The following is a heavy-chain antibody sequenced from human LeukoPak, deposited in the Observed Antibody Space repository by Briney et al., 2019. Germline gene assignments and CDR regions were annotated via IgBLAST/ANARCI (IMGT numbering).Heavy chain of an antibody. V-gene: IGHV3-23*01. J-gene: IGHJ3*02. CDR3: AKATEYYYDSSGSDAFDI. CDR2: ISGSGGST. CDR1: GFTFSSYA. D-gene: IGHD3-22*01. Sequence: PGGSLRLSRAASGFTFSSYAMSWVRQAPGKGLEWVSAISGSGGSTYYADSVKGRFTISRDNSKNTLYLQMNSLRAEDTAVYYCAKATEYYYDSSGSDAFDIWGQGTMVTVSS.